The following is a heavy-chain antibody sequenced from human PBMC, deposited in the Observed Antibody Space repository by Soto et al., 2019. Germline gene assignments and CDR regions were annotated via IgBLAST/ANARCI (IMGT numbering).Heavy chain of an antibody. CDR1: GGTLSSYA. J-gene: IGHJ4*02. D-gene: IGHD7-27*01. CDR3: ARDARKLGTVFDY. CDR2: IIPIFVTA. V-gene: IGHV1-69*12. Sequence: QVQLVQSGAEVKKHGSSVKVSCKASGGTLSSYAISWVRQAPGQGLEWMGGIIPIFVTANYAQKFQGRVTITADESTSPAYMERSSLRSEDTAVYYCARDARKLGTVFDYWGQGTLVTVSS.